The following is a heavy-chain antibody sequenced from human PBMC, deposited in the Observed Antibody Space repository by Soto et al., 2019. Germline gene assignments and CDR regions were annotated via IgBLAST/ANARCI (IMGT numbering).Heavy chain of an antibody. CDR3: ARSEEDSDYYYYGMDV. J-gene: IGHJ6*02. V-gene: IGHV6-1*01. Sequence: SQTRSLTCXISGDSVSSNSVAWNWVRQSPSRGLEWLGRTYYRSRWYNDYAVSVRSRIAINPDTSKNHFSLQLNSVTPDDTAVYYCARSEEDSDYYYYGMDVWGQGTTVTVSS. D-gene: IGHD2-15*01. CDR2: TYYRSRWYN. CDR1: GDSVSSNSVA.